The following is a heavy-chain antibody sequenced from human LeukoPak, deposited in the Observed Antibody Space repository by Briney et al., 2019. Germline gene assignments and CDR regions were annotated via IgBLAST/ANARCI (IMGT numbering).Heavy chain of an antibody. Sequence: GGSLRLSCAASGFTFSSYAMSWVRQAPGKGLEWVSAIRGSGGSTYYADSVKGRFTISRDNSKNTLYLQMNSLRAEDTAVYYCAKEENLSGSWEPGYWGQGTLVTVSS. CDR2: IRGSGGST. CDR3: AKEENLSGSWEPGY. V-gene: IGHV3-23*01. CDR1: GFTFSSYA. D-gene: IGHD1-26*01. J-gene: IGHJ4*02.